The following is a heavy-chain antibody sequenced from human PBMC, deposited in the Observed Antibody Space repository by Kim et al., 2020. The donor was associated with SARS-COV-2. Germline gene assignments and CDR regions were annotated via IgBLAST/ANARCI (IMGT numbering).Heavy chain of an antibody. D-gene: IGHD2-2*01. Sequence: KGRFTISRDNSKNTLYLQMNSLRAEDTAVYYCARDSVGYCSSTSCLPFDYWGQGTLVTVSS. CDR3: ARDSVGYCSSTSCLPFDY. V-gene: IGHV3-30*07. J-gene: IGHJ4*02.